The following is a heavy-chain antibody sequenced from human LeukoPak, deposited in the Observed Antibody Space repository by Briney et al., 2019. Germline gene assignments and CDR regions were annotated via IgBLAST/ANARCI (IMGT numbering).Heavy chain of an antibody. CDR1: GGSIISSTYY. J-gene: IGHJ5*02. Sequence: SETLSLTCTVSGGSIISSTYYWGWIRQPPGQGLKWIGSIYYSGGTYYNPSLKSRLAMSVDTSNNKFSLKLTSVTAADTAVYYCASDYLVVAGKFDPWGQGTLVTVSS. D-gene: IGHD6-19*01. CDR3: ASDYLVVAGKFDP. CDR2: IYYSGGT. V-gene: IGHV4-39*01.